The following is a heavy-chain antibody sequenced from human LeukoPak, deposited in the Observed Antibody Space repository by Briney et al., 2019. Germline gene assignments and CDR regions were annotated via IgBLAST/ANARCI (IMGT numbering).Heavy chain of an antibody. CDR1: GFTFGSYA. V-gene: IGHV3-30*04. CDR3: ARDLTPGAPDYFDY. Sequence: KAGGSLRLSCATSGFTFGSYAMHWVRQAPGKGLEWVAVIAHDETNRFYADSVRGRFTISRDNSMNTLYLRMNSLRPEDTAVYFCARDLTPGAPDYFDYWGQGTLVTVSS. J-gene: IGHJ4*02. D-gene: IGHD3-9*01. CDR2: IAHDETNR.